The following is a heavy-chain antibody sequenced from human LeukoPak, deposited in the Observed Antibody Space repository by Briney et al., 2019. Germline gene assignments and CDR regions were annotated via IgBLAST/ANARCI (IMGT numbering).Heavy chain of an antibody. D-gene: IGHD1-26*01. CDR2: IIPIFGTA. V-gene: IGHV1-69*13. Sequence: SVKVSCKASGYTFTSYGISWVRQAPGQGLEWMGGIIPIFGTANYAQKFQGRVTITADESTSTAYMELSSLRSEDTAVYYCARSGSYGSDYYYYGMDVWGQGTTVTVSS. J-gene: IGHJ6*02. CDR3: ARSGSYGSDYYYYGMDV. CDR1: GYTFTSYG.